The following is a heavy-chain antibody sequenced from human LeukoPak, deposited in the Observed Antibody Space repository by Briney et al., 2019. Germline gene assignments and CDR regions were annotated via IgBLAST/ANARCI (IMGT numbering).Heavy chain of an antibody. V-gene: IGHV3-23*01. CDR3: AKALSDYSNLSDV. CDR2: ISGSGGST. Sequence: GGSLRPSCAASGFTFSSYAMSWVRQAPGKGLEWVSAISGSGGSTYYADSVKGRFTISRDNSKNTLYLQMNSLRAEDTAVYYCAKALSDYSNLSDVWGKGTTVTVSS. D-gene: IGHD4-11*01. CDR1: GFTFSSYA. J-gene: IGHJ6*04.